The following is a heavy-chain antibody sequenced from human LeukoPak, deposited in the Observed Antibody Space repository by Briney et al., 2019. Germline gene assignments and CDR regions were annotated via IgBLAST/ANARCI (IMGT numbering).Heavy chain of an antibody. CDR1: GFTFNSYA. V-gene: IGHV3-30*18. CDR2: ISYDGSNK. J-gene: IGHJ4*02. CDR3: AKGHYYGSGSLDY. D-gene: IGHD3-10*01. Sequence: GGSLRLSCTASGFTFNSYAMSWVRQAPGKGLEWVAVISYDGSNKYYADSVKGRFTISRDNSKNTLYLQMNSLRAEDTAVYYCAKGHYYGSGSLDYWGQGTLVTVSS.